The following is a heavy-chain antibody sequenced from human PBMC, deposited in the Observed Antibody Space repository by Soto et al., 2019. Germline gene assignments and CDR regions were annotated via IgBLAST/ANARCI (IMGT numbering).Heavy chain of an antibody. CDR3: ARDVRSGYSSVGGFDY. Sequence: GGSLRLSCAASGFTFSSYAMSWVRQAPGKGLEWVSAISGSGGSTYYADSVKGRFTISRDNAKNSLYLQMNSLRADDTAVYYCARDVRSGYSSVGGFDYWGLGTLVTVSS. V-gene: IGHV3-23*01. CDR1: GFTFSSYA. CDR2: ISGSGGST. J-gene: IGHJ4*02. D-gene: IGHD6-19*01.